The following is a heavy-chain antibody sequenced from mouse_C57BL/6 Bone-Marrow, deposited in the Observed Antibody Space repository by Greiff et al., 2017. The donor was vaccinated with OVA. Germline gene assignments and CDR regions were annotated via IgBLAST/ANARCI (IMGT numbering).Heavy chain of an antibody. CDR1: GYTFTNYW. CDR2: IYPGGGYT. V-gene: IGHV1-63*01. J-gene: IGHJ1*03. D-gene: IGHD1-1*01. Sequence: QVQLQQSGAELVRPGTSVKMSCKASGYTFTNYWIGWAKQRPGHGLEWIGDIYPGGGYTNYNEKFKGKAPLTADKSSSTASMHIRSRTSEESAIFYCARAVVATYWYFDFWGTGTTVTVSS. CDR3: ARAVVATYWYFDF.